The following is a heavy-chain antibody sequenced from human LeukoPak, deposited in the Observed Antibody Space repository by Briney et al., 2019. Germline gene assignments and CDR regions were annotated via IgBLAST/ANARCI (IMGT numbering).Heavy chain of an antibody. Sequence: PGGSLRLSCAASGFTFSSYAMSWVRQAPGRGLGWVSAISGSGGSTYYADSVKGRFTISRDNSKNTLYVKMKSLRGEDTAVYFCARLYCSCGSCCSYWGQGTLVTVPS. CDR3: ARLYCSCGSCCSY. D-gene: IGHD2-15*01. CDR2: ISGSGGST. J-gene: IGHJ4*02. V-gene: IGHV3-23*01. CDR1: GFTFSSYA.